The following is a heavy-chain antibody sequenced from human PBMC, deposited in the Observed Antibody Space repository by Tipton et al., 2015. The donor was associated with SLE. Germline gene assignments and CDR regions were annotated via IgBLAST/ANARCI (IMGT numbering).Heavy chain of an antibody. CDR3: ARDSRLWFRELLS. CDR2: ISANNGNT. V-gene: IGHV1-18*01. J-gene: IGHJ4*02. Sequence: QFGAEVKKPGASVKVSCKASGYTFTSYGISWVRQAPGQGLECMGWISANNGNTNYAQKLQGRVTMTTDTSTSTAYMELRSMRSDDTAVYYCARDSRLWFRELLSWGQGTLVTVSS. CDR1: GYTFTSYG. D-gene: IGHD3-10*01.